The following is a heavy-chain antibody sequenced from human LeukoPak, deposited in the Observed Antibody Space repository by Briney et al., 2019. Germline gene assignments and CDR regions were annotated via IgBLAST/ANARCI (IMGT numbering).Heavy chain of an antibody. V-gene: IGHV1-2*06. CDR2: INPNSGGA. D-gene: IGHD1-26*01. CDR3: ASGVGATIVPTFDI. J-gene: IGHJ4*02. Sequence: ASVKVSCKASGYTFTSYYMHWVRQAPGQGLEWMGRINPNSGGANYAQKFQGRVTMTRDTSISTAHMELSRLRSDDTAVYYCASGVGATIVPTFDIWGQGTLVTVSS. CDR1: GYTFTSYY.